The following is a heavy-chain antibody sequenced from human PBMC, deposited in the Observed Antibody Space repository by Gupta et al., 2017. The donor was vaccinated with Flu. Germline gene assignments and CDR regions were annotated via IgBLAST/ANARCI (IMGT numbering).Heavy chain of an antibody. CDR1: GFTFNSYT. Sequence: QVQLVESGGGVVQPGRSLTVSCATSGFTFNSYTMYWVRQTPGKGLEWVAVISYDGINKNYVESVRGRFTSSRDNAKNTVYLQMNSLRIEDTAIYYCAKERVRRGSGYGLDVWGQGTTVTVS. J-gene: IGHJ6*02. CDR2: ISYDGINK. V-gene: IGHV3-30*18. CDR3: AKERVRRGSGYGLDV. D-gene: IGHD6-25*01.